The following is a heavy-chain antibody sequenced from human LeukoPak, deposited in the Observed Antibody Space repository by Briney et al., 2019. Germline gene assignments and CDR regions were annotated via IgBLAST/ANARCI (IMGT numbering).Heavy chain of an antibody. CDR2: INHSGST. D-gene: IGHD6-19*01. CDR1: GGSFSGYY. Sequence: SETLSLTCAVYGGSFSGYYWSWIRQPPGKGLEWIGEINHSGSTNYNPSLKSRVTISVDTSKNQFSLKLSSVTAADTAVYYCALFSGRIAVAAYWFDPWGQGTLVTVSS. V-gene: IGHV4-34*01. J-gene: IGHJ5*02. CDR3: ALFSGRIAVAAYWFDP.